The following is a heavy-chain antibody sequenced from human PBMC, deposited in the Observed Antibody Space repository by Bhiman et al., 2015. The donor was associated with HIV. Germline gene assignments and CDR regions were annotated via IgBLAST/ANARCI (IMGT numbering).Heavy chain of an antibody. J-gene: IGHJ6*02. CDR3: AREKGDSSGYYYRPWYYYGMDV. CDR1: GFTFSSYW. V-gene: IGHV3-74*01. D-gene: IGHD3-22*01. Sequence: QLVESGGGLVQPGGSLRLSCAASGFTFSSYWMHWVRQAPGKGLVWVSRINSDGSSTNYADSVKGRFTISRDNAKNTVYLQMNSLRAEDTAVYYCAREKGDSSGYYYRPWYYYGMDVWGQGTTVTVSS. CDR2: INSDGSST.